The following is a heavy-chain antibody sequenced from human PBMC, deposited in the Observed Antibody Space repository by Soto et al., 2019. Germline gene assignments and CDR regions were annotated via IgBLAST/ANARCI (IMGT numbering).Heavy chain of an antibody. CDR2: IDYSGST. CDR1: GGSIRISSYY. D-gene: IGHD3-22*01. J-gene: IGHJ5*02. Sequence: SETLCLTCTVSGGSIRISSYYWGWISQPPGKGLEWIGSIDYSGSTYYNPSLKSRVTLSVDTSKNQFSLKLNSVTAAHTAVYYCARRDYDSSGYWPFYWFDPWGQGTLVTVSS. V-gene: IGHV4-39*01. CDR3: ARRDYDSSGYWPFYWFDP.